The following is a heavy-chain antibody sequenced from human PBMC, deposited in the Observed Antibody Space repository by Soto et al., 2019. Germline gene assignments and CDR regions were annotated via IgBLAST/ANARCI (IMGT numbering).Heavy chain of an antibody. D-gene: IGHD3-22*01. V-gene: IGHV3-30-3*01. Sequence: GSLRLSCAASGFTFRSYALHWVRQAPGKGLEWVALISYDGSNKYYADSVKGRFTISRDNSKNTLSLQMNSLRAEDTAVYYCTRDDSSGYYYFDYWGQGTLVTVSS. CDR1: GFTFRSYA. J-gene: IGHJ4*02. CDR3: TRDDSSGYYYFDY. CDR2: ISYDGSNK.